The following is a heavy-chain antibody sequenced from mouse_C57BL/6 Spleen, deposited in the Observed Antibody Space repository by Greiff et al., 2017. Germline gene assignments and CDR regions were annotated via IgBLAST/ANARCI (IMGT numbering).Heavy chain of an antibody. CDR1: GYTFTSYW. J-gene: IGHJ3*01. V-gene: IGHV1-69*01. D-gene: IGHD2-12*01. CDR2: IDPSDSYT. Sequence: QVQLKESGAELVMPGASVKLSCKASGYTFTSYWMHWVKQRPGQGLEWIGEIDPSDSYTNYNQKFKGKSTLTVDKSSSTAYMQLSSLTSEDSAVYYCARNYKGFAYWGQGTLVTVSA. CDR3: ARNYKGFAY.